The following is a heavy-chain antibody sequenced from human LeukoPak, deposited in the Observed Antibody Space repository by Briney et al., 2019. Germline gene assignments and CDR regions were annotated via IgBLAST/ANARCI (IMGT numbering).Heavy chain of an antibody. J-gene: IGHJ4*02. Sequence: GASVKVSCKASGYTFTDHYIHWVRQAPGQGLEWMGWMNPSDNGVNYAQKFQGRAAMTRDTSISTAYVEVTRLTSDDTAVYYCTTNAAALDYWGQGTLVTVSS. CDR3: TTNAAALDY. D-gene: IGHD6-13*01. CDR2: MNPSDNGV. CDR1: GYTFTDHY. V-gene: IGHV1-2*02.